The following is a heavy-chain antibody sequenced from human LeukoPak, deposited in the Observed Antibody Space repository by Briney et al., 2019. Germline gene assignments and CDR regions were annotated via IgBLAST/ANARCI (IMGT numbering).Heavy chain of an antibody. CDR2: FSSSSSYI. D-gene: IGHD3-22*01. CDR1: GFTFTSYA. J-gene: IGHJ4*02. V-gene: IGHV3-21*01. Sequence: GGALRLSCGASGFTFTSYAMSWVRKAPGKELEGVSSFSSSSSYIKYADSVKGRFTISRDNARNSLYLQMNSLRAEDTAVYYCARGYYYDSSGSVQLDYWGQGTLVTVSS. CDR3: ARGYYYDSSGSVQLDY.